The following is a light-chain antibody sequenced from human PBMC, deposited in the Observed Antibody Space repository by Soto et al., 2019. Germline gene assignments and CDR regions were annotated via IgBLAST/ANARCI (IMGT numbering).Light chain of an antibody. Sequence: IVMTHCPASPSLSPGEQSTLSCRASQSVTSNLAWYQQKPGQPPRLLIYGASTRATGIPARFSGSGSGTEFTLTISSLQSEDFAVYYCQQYNKWPITFGQGTRLEIK. CDR2: GAS. CDR3: QQYNKWPIT. V-gene: IGKV3-15*01. CDR1: QSVTSN. J-gene: IGKJ5*01.